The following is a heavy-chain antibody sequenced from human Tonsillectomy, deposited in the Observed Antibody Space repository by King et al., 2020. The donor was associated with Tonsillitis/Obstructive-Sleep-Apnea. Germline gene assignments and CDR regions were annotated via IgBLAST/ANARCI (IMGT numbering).Heavy chain of an antibody. CDR3: ARGPGRGILPLDV. J-gene: IGHJ6*04. Sequence: VQLVESGGGLVKPGGSLRLSCAASGFTFSSYSMNWVRQAPGKGLEWVSSISSSSSYIYYADSLKGRFTSSRDNAKNSLYLQMNSLRAEDTAVYYCARGPGRGILPLDVWGKGTTVTVSS. CDR1: GFTFSSYS. D-gene: IGHD3-10*01. V-gene: IGHV3-21*01. CDR2: ISSSSSYI.